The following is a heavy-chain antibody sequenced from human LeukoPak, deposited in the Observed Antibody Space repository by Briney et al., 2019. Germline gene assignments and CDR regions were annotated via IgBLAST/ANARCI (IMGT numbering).Heavy chain of an antibody. D-gene: IGHD6-13*01. J-gene: IGHJ4*02. CDR3: ARTEQQLVFDY. CDR2: ISSSGSTI. CDR1: GFTFSSYE. Sequence: GGSLRLSCAASGFTFSSYEMNWVRQAPGKGLEWVSYISSSGSTIYYADSVKGRFTISRDNAKNSLYLQMNSLRAEDTAVYYCARTEQQLVFDYWGQGTLVTVSS. V-gene: IGHV3-48*03.